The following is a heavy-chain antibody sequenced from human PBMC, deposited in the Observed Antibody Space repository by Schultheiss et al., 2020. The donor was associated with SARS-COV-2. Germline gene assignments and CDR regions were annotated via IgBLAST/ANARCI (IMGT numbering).Heavy chain of an antibody. CDR2: INHSGST. V-gene: IGHV4-34*01. J-gene: IGHJ2*01. D-gene: IGHD4-17*01. CDR1: GGSISSYY. CDR3: ARRSLYGDYVLFDL. Sequence: SETLSLTCTVSGGSISSYYWSWIRQPPGKGLEWIGEINHSGSTNYNPSLKSRVTISVDTSKNQFSLKLSSVTAADTAVYYCARRSLYGDYVLFDLWGRGTLVTVSS.